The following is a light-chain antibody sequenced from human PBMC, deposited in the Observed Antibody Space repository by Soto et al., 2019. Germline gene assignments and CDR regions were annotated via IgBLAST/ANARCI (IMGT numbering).Light chain of an antibody. CDR1: QSVSSY. Sequence: EIVLTQSPATLSLSPGERATLSCRASQSVSSYLAWYQQKPGQAPRLLIHDASDRATGIPARFSGSGSGTEFTLTISSLEPEDFAVYYCQQRSTWPITFGQGTRLEIK. CDR3: QQRSTWPIT. V-gene: IGKV3-11*01. J-gene: IGKJ5*01. CDR2: DAS.